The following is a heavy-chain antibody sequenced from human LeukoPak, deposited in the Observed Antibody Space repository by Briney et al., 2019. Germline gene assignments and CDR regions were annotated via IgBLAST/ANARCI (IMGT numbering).Heavy chain of an antibody. D-gene: IGHD6-19*01. Sequence: GGSLRLSCAASGFTFSSHGMHWVRQAPGKGLEWVAVIWYDASNKYYADSVKGRFTISRDNSKNTLYLQMNSLRAEDTAVYYCAKELIAVAGTQPFDYWGQGTLVTVSS. CDR1: GFTFSSHG. V-gene: IGHV3-30*02. J-gene: IGHJ4*02. CDR3: AKELIAVAGTQPFDY. CDR2: IWYDASNK.